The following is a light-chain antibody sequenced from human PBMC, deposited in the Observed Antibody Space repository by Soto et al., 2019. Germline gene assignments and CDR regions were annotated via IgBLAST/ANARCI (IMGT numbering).Light chain of an antibody. J-gene: IGLJ1*01. V-gene: IGLV2-18*01. CDR1: IDDVTAYYR. Sequence: QSALTQPPSVSGSPGQSVTISCSGTIDDVTAYYRVSWYQQTPGTAPKLMIYDVSNRPSGVADRFSGSRSGNTASLTISGLQAEDEGDYYCSVYTRTSTYVFGTGTKLTVL. CDR3: SVYTRTSTYV. CDR2: DVS.